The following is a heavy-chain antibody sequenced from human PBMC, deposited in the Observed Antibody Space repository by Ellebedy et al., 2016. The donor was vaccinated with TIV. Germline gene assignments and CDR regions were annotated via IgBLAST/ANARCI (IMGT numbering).Heavy chain of an antibody. Sequence: GSLRLSXTVSGGSISRDYWSWIRQSPGKGLEWIGYIYYSGSTNYNPSLKSRVTISVDTSKNQFSLRVSSVTAADTAVYYCARFRSGIVVVPAHYGMDVWGQGTTVTVSS. CDR2: IYYSGST. V-gene: IGHV4-59*01. J-gene: IGHJ6*02. D-gene: IGHD2-2*01. CDR1: GGSISRDY. CDR3: ARFRSGIVVVPAHYGMDV.